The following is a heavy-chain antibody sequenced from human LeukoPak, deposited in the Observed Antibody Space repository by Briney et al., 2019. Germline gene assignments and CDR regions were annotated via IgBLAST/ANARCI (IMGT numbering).Heavy chain of an antibody. V-gene: IGHV3-20*04. CDR3: AKDMKGSYGSLMDV. CDR2: INLNGGST. J-gene: IGHJ6*03. CDR1: GFTFDDYG. Sequence: PGGSLRLSCAASGFTFDDYGISWVRQAPRKGLELVSGINLNGGSTGYADSVKGRFTISRDNDKNSLYLQMNSLRTEDNALYYCAKDMKGSYGSLMDVWGKGTTVTISS. D-gene: IGHD5-18*01.